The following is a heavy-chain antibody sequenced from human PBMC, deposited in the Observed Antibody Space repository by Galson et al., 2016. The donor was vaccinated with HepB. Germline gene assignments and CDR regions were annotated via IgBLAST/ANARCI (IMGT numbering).Heavy chain of an antibody. CDR1: GGSISKSFSY. Sequence: SETLSLTCTVSGGSISKSFSYWGWIRQPPGKGLEWIGSIYYSGSTFYNPSLKSRVTISIDTSKNQFSLKLGSVTAADTALYYCARSRAGYDSSGYYFWGQGTLVTVSS. D-gene: IGHD3-22*01. CDR2: IYYSGST. J-gene: IGHJ4*02. V-gene: IGHV4-39*07. CDR3: ARSRAGYDSSGYYF.